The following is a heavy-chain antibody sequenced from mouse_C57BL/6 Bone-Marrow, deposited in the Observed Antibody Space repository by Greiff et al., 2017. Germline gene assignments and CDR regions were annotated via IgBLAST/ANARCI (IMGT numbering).Heavy chain of an antibody. Sequence: EVMLVEPGGGLVKPGGSLKLSCAASGFTFSSYAMSWVRQTPEKRLEWVATISDGGSYTYYPDNVKGRFTISRDNAKNNLYLQMSHLKSEDTAMYYCASLTGTSAYWGQGTLVTVSA. CDR3: ASLTGTSAY. V-gene: IGHV5-4*03. D-gene: IGHD4-1*01. CDR1: GFTFSSYA. CDR2: ISDGGSYT. J-gene: IGHJ3*01.